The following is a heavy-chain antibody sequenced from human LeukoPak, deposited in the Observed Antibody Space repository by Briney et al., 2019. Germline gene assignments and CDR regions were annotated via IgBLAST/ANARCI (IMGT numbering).Heavy chain of an antibody. V-gene: IGHV3-7*01. J-gene: IGHJ4*02. CDR2: IKEDGSEK. CDR3: ARDQRASPAAADY. D-gene: IGHD2-15*01. CDR1: GFTFSSFW. Sequence: GGSLRLSCAASGFTFSSFWMTWVRQAPGEGLEWVSNIKEDGSEKYYVDSVKGRFTISRGNAKNSLYLQMNSLRAEDTAVYYCARDQRASPAAADYWGQGTLVIVSS.